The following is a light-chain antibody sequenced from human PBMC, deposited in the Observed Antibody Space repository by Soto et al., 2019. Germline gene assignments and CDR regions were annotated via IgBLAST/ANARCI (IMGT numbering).Light chain of an antibody. V-gene: IGKV3-15*01. CDR2: DAS. Sequence: EIVMTQSPATLSVSPGERATLSCRTSQSVSSNLAWYQQEPGQPPRLLIYDASTRSTGIPARFGGSGPGTEFTLTIRSLQSEDFAVYCCQQYNYWSPLTFGGGTKVEIK. J-gene: IGKJ4*01. CDR1: QSVSSN. CDR3: QQYNYWSPLT.